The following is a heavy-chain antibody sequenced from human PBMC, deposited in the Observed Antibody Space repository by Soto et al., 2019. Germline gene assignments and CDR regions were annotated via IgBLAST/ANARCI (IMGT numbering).Heavy chain of an antibody. CDR3: AKDIYDILTGPLLTYYYGMDV. CDR2: ISFDGNNI. D-gene: IGHD3-9*01. CDR1: GFNFSFYA. V-gene: IGHV3-30-3*01. Sequence: GGSLRLSCASSGFNFSFYAMHWVRQTPGKGLEWVAVISFDGNNIYYADSVRGRFTISRDSSSSMLYLQMNNLRAEDTAVYYCAKDIYDILTGPLLTYYYGMDVWGQGTTVTVSS. J-gene: IGHJ6*02.